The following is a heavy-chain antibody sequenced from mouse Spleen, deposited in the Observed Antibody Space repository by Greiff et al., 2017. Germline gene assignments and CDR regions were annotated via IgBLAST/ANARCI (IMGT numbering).Heavy chain of an antibody. CDR2: ISSGGGNT. Sequence: DVMLVESGGGLVKLGGSLKLSCAASGFTFSSYAMSWVRQTPEKRLEWVATISSGGGNTYYPDSVKGRFTISRDNAKNTLYLQMSSLKSEDTAMYYCARHFTTTGTFAYWGQGTLVTVSA. J-gene: IGHJ3*01. CDR1: GFTFSSYA. CDR3: ARHFTTTGTFAY. D-gene: IGHD2-12*01. V-gene: IGHV5-9*01.